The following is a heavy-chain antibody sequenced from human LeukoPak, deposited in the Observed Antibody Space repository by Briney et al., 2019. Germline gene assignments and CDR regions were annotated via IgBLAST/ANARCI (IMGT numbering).Heavy chain of an antibody. CDR3: ARALNSGYDNY. J-gene: IGHJ4*02. CDR2: INPNSGDT. D-gene: IGHD5-12*01. CDR1: GYTFTGYY. Sequence: ASVKVSCKASGYTFTGYYMHWVRQAPGQGLEWMGWINPNSGDTNYAQKFQGRVTMTRDTSISTAYMELSRLRSDDTAVYYCARALNSGYDNYWGQGTLVTVSS. V-gene: IGHV1-2*02.